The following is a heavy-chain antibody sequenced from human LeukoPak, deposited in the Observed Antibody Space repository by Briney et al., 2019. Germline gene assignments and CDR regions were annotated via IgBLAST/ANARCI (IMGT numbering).Heavy chain of an antibody. Sequence: SVKVSCKASGGSIRLYAISWVRQAPGQGLEWMGGIITIRGTTNYAQKFQGRVTITADETTNTAYMELSSLRSEDTAVYYCLRARYSSGWYLVDYWGQGTLVTVSS. CDR2: IITIRGTT. J-gene: IGHJ4*02. V-gene: IGHV1-69*01. CDR3: LRARYSSGWYLVDY. CDR1: GGSIRLYA. D-gene: IGHD6-19*01.